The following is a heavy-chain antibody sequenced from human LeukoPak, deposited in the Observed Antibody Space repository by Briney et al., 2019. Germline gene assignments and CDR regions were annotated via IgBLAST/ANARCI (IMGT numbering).Heavy chain of an antibody. D-gene: IGHD2-2*01. CDR2: INHNGNVN. Sequence: GGSLRLSCAASGFTFSSYWMNWARQAPGKGLEWVASINHNGNVNYYVDSVKGRFTISRDNAKNSLYLQMSNLRAGDTAVYYCARDSRYCSSTSCYASYYYYYGMDVWGQGTTVTVSS. CDR3: ARDSRYCSSTSCYASYYYYYGMDV. V-gene: IGHV3-7*03. J-gene: IGHJ6*02. CDR1: GFTFSSYW.